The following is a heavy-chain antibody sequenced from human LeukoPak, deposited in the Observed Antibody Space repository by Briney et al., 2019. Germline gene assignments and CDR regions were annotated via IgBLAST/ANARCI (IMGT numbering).Heavy chain of an antibody. CDR3: ARLSDLDAFDI. J-gene: IGHJ3*02. V-gene: IGHV1-3*03. CDR2: INAGNGNT. Sequence: GASVKVSCKASGGTFSSYAISWVRQAPGQGLEWMGWINAGNGNTKYSQEFQGRVTITRDTSASTAYMELSSLRSEDMAVYYCARLSDLDAFDIWGQGTMVTVSS. CDR1: GGTFSSYA.